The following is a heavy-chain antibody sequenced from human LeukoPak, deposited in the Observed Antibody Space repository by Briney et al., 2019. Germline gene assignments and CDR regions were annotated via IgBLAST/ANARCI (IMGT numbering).Heavy chain of an antibody. CDR1: GFTFDDYG. V-gene: IGHV3-20*04. CDR2: INWNGGST. CDR3: ARVTYYYDSSGSHGDY. D-gene: IGHD3-22*01. Sequence: PGGSLRLSCAASGFTFDDYGMSWVRQAPGKGLEWVSGINWNGGSTGYADSVKGRFTISRDNAKNTLYLQMNSLRAEDTAVYYCARVTYYYDSSGSHGDYWGQGTLVTVSS. J-gene: IGHJ4*02.